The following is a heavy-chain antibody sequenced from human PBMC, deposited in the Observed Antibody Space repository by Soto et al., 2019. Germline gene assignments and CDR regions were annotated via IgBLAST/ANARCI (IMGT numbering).Heavy chain of an antibody. CDR2: ISRSGSTI. D-gene: IGHD2-2*01. Sequence: QVQLGESGGGLVKPGGSLRLSCAASGFTFSDYYMSWIRQAPGKGLEWISYISRSGSTIYYADSVKGRFAISRDNAKDSLYLQMNSLRAEDTAVYYWARLGDVVVPARSPFDSWGQGTLVTVSS. CDR3: ARLGDVVVPARSPFDS. J-gene: IGHJ4*02. CDR1: GFTFSDYY. V-gene: IGHV3-11*01.